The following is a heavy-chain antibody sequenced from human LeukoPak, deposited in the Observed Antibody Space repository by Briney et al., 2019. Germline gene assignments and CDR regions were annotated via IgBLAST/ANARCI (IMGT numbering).Heavy chain of an antibody. J-gene: IGHJ4*02. D-gene: IGHD3-9*01. Sequence: PSETLSLTCTVSGGSISSSSYYWGWIRQPPGKGLEWIGSIFYSGSTYYSPSLKSRVTISLDTSKNQFSLKLRSVTAADTAVYYCARGRIRYFDWPKGIDYWGQGTLVTVSS. CDR1: GGSISSSSYY. CDR3: ARGRIRYFDWPKGIDY. CDR2: IFYSGST. V-gene: IGHV4-39*07.